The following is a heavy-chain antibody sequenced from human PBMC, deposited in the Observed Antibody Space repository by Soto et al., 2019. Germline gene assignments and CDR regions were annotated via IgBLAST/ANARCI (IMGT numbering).Heavy chain of an antibody. Sequence: PGGSMRLSCAASGFNFRGFARSWVRQAPGKGLEWVSAISSSSSSIYYADSVKGRFTISRDNAKNSLYLQMNSLRAEDTAVYYCARVYGIVGALGDWAQGTLVTVSS. J-gene: IGHJ4*02. CDR1: GFNFRGFA. D-gene: IGHD1-26*01. CDR2: ISSSSSSI. CDR3: ARVYGIVGALGD. V-gene: IGHV3-21*01.